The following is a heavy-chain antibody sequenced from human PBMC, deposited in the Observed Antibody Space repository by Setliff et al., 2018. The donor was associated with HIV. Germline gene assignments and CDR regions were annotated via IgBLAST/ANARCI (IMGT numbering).Heavy chain of an antibody. CDR2: MYHSGST. CDR3: ARQRAGPDY. V-gene: IGHV4-38-2*01. CDR1: GYSISSGYY. J-gene: IGHJ4*02. Sequence: SETLSLTCAVSGYSISSGYYWGWIRQPPGKGLEWIGSMYHSGSTYSNPSLKSRVTMSIDTSKNQLSLKLSSVTAADTAVYYCARQRAGPDYWGQGTLVTVS.